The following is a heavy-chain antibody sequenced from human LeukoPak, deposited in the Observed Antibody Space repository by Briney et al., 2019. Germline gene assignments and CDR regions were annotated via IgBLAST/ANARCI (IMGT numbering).Heavy chain of an antibody. CDR2: INHSGST. D-gene: IGHD5-18*01. V-gene: IGHV4-34*01. CDR1: GGSFSGYY. Sequence: PSETLSLTCAVYGGSFSGYYWSWIRQPPGKGLEWIGEINHSGSTNYNPSLKSRVTISVDTSKNHFSLKLSSVTAADTAVYYCATPSSTAMGKGLDYWGQGTLVTVSS. J-gene: IGHJ4*02. CDR3: ATPSSTAMGKGLDY.